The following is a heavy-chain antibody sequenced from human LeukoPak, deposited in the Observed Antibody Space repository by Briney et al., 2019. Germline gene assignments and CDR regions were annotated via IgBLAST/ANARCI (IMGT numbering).Heavy chain of an antibody. D-gene: IGHD6-19*01. Sequence: SETLSLTCAVYGGSFSGYYWSWLRQPPGKGLEWIGEINHSGSTNYNPSLKSRVTISVDTSKNQFSLKLSSVTAADTAVYYCARGQSGIAVAGWGQGTLVTVSS. CDR3: ARGQSGIAVAG. J-gene: IGHJ4*02. CDR1: GGSFSGYY. V-gene: IGHV4-34*01. CDR2: INHSGST.